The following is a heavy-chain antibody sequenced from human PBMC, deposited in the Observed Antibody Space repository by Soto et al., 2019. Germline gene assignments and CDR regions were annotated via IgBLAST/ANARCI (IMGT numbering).Heavy chain of an antibody. CDR1: VYIFIHCF. Sequence: ASVKVSCKASVYIFIHCFMHWVRQAPGQGLEWMGGINPSSGTTTYAQKFQGRVTVTRDTSTSTVYMELSSLGSGDTAMYYCARSLGETTSLFDYWGQGSLVTVSS. D-gene: IGHD1-26*01. CDR3: ARSLGETTSLFDY. CDR2: INPSSGTT. J-gene: IGHJ4*02. V-gene: IGHV1-46*01.